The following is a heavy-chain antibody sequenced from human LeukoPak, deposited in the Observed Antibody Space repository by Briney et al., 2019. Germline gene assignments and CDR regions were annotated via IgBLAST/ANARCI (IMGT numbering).Heavy chain of an antibody. CDR3: ARAGGEYQLLSPYFDY. V-gene: IGHV3-21*01. CDR1: GFTFSSYS. D-gene: IGHD2-2*01. CDR2: ISSSSSYI. Sequence: PGGSLRLSCAASGFTFSSYSMNWVRQAPGKGLEWVSSISSSSSYIYYADSVKGRFTISRDNAKNSPYLQMNSLRAEDTAVYYCARAGGEYQLLSPYFDYWGQGTLVTVSS. J-gene: IGHJ4*02.